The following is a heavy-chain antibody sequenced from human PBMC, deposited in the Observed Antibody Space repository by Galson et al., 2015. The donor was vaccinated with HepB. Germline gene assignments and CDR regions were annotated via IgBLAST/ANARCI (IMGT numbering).Heavy chain of an antibody. J-gene: IGHJ5*02. V-gene: IGHV4-39*02. CDR2: IYSSGTT. CDR1: GGSISSDNYY. Sequence: LSLTCTVSGGSISSDNYYWAWVRQPPGKGLEWIGSIYSSGTTYYSTSLKSRVTISADTSKNQFSVKLSSVTAADTAVYYCARVVLEQLVGPKRWFDPWGQGTLVTVSS. CDR3: ARVVLEQLVGPKRWFDP. D-gene: IGHD6-6*01.